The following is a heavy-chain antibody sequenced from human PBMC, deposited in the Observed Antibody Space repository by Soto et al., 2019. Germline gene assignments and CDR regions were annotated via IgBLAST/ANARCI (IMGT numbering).Heavy chain of an antibody. CDR2: IIPIFGTA. J-gene: IGHJ5*02. D-gene: IGHD3-3*01. CDR3: ARGNTYYDFWSGPGWLDP. CDR1: GGTFSSYA. V-gene: IGHV1-69*13. Sequence: SVKVSCKASGGTFSSYAISWVRQAPGQGLEWMGGIIPIFGTANYAQKFQGRVTITADESTSTAYMELSSLRSEDTAVYYCARGNTYYDFWSGPGWLDPWGQGTIVTVYS.